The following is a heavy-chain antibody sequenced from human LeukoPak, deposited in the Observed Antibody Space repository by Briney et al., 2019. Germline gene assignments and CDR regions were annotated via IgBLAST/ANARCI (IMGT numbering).Heavy chain of an antibody. CDR2: VYSSGST. CDR3: TRDRKYCDDSGGYSPSYCYGMDV. D-gene: IGHD3-22*01. CDR1: GGSINNHY. J-gene: IGHJ6*02. V-gene: IGHV4-59*11. Sequence: PSETLSLTCTVSGGSINNHYWSWIRQSPGTGLEWIGYVYSSGSTKYNPSLESRVTISVDTSKNQFSLRLSSVTAADTAVYYCTRDRKYCDDSGGYSPSYCYGMDVWGQGTTVTVSS.